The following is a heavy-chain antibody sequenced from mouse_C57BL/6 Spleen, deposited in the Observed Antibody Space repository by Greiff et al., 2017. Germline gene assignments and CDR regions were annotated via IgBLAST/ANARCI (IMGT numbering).Heavy chain of an antibody. CDR2: ISSGSSTI. CDR1: GFTFSDYG. D-gene: IGHD2-12*01. J-gene: IGHJ4*01. Sequence: VTLVASGGGLVKPGGSLKLSCAASGFTFSDYGMHWVRQAPEKGLEWVAYISSGSSTIYYADTVKGRFTITRDNAKTTLFLQMTSLRSEATAMYDGARPKDDNAMDYWGQGTSVTVSS. V-gene: IGHV5-17*01. CDR3: ARPKDDNAMDY.